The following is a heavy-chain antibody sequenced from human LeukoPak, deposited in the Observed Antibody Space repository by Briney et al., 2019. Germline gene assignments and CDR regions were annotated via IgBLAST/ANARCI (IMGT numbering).Heavy chain of an antibody. D-gene: IGHD2-15*01. CDR2: INHSGST. CDR3: VRVACSGATCYDGSWFDP. J-gene: IGHJ5*02. CDR1: VGSFSGYY. V-gene: IGHV4-34*01. Sequence: PSETPSLTPAVYVGSFSGYYWSWIRQPPGKGLEGIGEINHSGSTNYNPSLKSRVTISVDTSKNQFSLTLTSVTAADTAVYYCVRVACSGATCYDGSWFDPWGQGILVTVSS.